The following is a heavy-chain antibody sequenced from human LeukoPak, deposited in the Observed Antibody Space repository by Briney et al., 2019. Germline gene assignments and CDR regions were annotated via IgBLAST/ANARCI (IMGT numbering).Heavy chain of an antibody. J-gene: IGHJ2*01. CDR1: GGTFSSYA. D-gene: IGHD3-3*01. Sequence: GASVKVSCKASGGTFSSYAISWVRQAPGQGLEWMGGIIPIFGTANYAQKFQGRVTITADESTSTAYMELSSLRSEDTAVYYCARAGPGSGYYHRWYWYFDLWGRGTLVTVSS. CDR3: ARAGPGSGYYHRWYWYFDL. CDR2: IIPIFGTA. V-gene: IGHV1-69*13.